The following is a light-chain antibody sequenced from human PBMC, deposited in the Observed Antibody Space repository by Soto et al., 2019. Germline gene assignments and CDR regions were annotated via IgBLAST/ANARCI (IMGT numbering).Light chain of an antibody. V-gene: IGKV3-11*01. J-gene: IGKJ4*01. CDR2: DAS. CDR3: QQRNKWPPVT. Sequence: ESVLTQSPATLSLSPGERATLSCRASPSVSNSLAWYQHKPGQAPRLLIYDASNRATGVPTRFSGSGSGTDFTLNISSLEPEDFAVYYCQQRNKWPPVTLGGGTRVEIK. CDR1: PSVSNS.